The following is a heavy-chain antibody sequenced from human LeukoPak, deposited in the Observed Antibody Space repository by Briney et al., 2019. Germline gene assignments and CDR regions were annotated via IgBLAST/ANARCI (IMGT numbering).Heavy chain of an antibody. CDR2: IYYSGST. CDR3: ARDSLDSTHDY. D-gene: IGHD3-9*01. V-gene: IGHV4-31*03. Sequence: SETLSLTCSVSGGSISSGGYYWSWIRQHPGKGLEWIGYIYYSGSTYYNPSLKSRVTISVDTSKNQFSLKLSSVTAADTAVYYCARDSLDSTHDYWGQGTLVTVSS. J-gene: IGHJ4*02. CDR1: GGSISSGGYY.